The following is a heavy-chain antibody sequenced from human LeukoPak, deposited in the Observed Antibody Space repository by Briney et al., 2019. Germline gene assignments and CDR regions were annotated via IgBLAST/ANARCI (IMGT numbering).Heavy chain of an antibody. J-gene: IGHJ4*02. D-gene: IGHD5-18*01. CDR3: ARADLRGYSLDY. CDR2: IGTSGDT. Sequence: TGGSLRLSCAASGFTFSSYDMHWVRQITGRGLEWVSGIGTSGDTYSPGSVKGRFTISKENAKNSLYLQMNSLRAGDTAVYYCARADLRGYSLDYWGQGTLVTVSS. V-gene: IGHV3-13*01. CDR1: GFTFSSYD.